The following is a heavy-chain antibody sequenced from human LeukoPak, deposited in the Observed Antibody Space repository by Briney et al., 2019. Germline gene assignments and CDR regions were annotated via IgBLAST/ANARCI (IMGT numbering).Heavy chain of an antibody. CDR2: IIPIFGTA. V-gene: IGHV1-69*05. CDR1: GGTFSSYA. CDR3: ASGGGYDYPLYYYYYYMDV. J-gene: IGHJ6*03. Sequence: SVKVPCKASGGTFSSYAISWVRPAPGQGLEWVGVIIPIFGTANYAQKFQGRVTITTDESTSTAYMELSSLRSEDTAVYYCASGGGYDYPLYYYYYYMDVWGKGTTVTVSS. D-gene: IGHD5-12*01.